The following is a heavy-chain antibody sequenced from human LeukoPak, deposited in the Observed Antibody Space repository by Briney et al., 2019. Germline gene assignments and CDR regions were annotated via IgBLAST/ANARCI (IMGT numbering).Heavy chain of an antibody. CDR1: GFTFSTYA. J-gene: IGHJ4*02. Sequence: GGSLRLSCVVSGFTFSTYAMSWVRQAPGKGLEWVSAVRGSGSDTYYADSVKGRFTISRDNSKNTLYLQMNSLRAEDTAIYYCAETSRRNSAYDSPFDSWGQGTLVTVSS. CDR2: VRGSGSDT. V-gene: IGHV3-23*01. CDR3: AETSRRNSAYDSPFDS. D-gene: IGHD5-12*01.